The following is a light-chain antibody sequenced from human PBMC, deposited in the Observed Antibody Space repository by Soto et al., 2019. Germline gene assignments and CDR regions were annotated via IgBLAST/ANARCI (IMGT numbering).Light chain of an antibody. J-gene: IGKJ1*01. Sequence: DIQMTQSPSTLSASVGDRVTITCRASQSIGSWLTWYQQKPGKAPKVLIYKASSLESGVPSRFSGSGSGTEFTLTITSLQPDDFATYYCQQYTTYRWTFGPGTKVDIK. CDR2: KAS. CDR3: QQYTTYRWT. V-gene: IGKV1-5*03. CDR1: QSIGSW.